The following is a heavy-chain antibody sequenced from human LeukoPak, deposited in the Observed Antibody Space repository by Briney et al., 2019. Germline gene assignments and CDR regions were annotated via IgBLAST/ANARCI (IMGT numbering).Heavy chain of an antibody. D-gene: IGHD1-14*01. Sequence: SETLSLTCTVSGGSISSYYWNWIRQPPGKGLELIGYVFYSGTTNYNPSLKSRVSMSVDTSKNQFSLKLSSVTAADTAVYYCARLGAGTTYYYYMDVWGKGTTVTVSS. V-gene: IGHV4-59*01. J-gene: IGHJ6*03. CDR2: VFYSGTT. CDR3: ARLGAGTTYYYYMDV. CDR1: GGSISSYY.